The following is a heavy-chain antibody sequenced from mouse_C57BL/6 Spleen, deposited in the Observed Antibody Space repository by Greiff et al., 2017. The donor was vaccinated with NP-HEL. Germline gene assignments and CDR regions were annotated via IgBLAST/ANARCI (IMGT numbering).Heavy chain of an antibody. CDR1: GYTFTDYY. V-gene: IGHV1-76*01. CDR2: IYPGSGNT. Sequence: QVQLKESGAELVRPGASVKLSCKASGYTFTDYYINWVKQRPGQGLEWIARIYPGSGNTYYNEKFKGKATLTAEKSSSTAYMQLSSLTSEDSAVYFCARSPYYDYDEDWFAYWGQGTLVTVSA. CDR3: ARSPYYDYDEDWFAY. J-gene: IGHJ3*01. D-gene: IGHD2-4*01.